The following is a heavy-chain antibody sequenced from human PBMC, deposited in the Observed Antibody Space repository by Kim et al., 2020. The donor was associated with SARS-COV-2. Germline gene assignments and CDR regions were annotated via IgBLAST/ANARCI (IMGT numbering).Heavy chain of an antibody. V-gene: IGHV3-30*18. J-gene: IGHJ2*01. D-gene: IGHD6-19*01. CDR2: ISYDGSNK. Sequence: GGSLRLSCAASGFTFSSYGMHWVRQAPGKGLEWVAVISYDGSNKYYADSVKGRFTISRDNSKNTLYLQMNSLRAEDTAVYYCAKDGERYSSGWYWYFDL. CDR3: AKDGERYSSGWYWYFDL. CDR1: GFTFSSYG.